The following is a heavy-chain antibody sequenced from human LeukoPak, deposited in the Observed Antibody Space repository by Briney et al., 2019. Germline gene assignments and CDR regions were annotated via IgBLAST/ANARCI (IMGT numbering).Heavy chain of an antibody. Sequence: KPSETLSLTCTVSGYSISSGYYWGWIRQPPGKGLEWIGSIYHSGSTYYNPSLKSRVTISADTSKEQFSLKLRSVTAADTAVYYCARDPTHYDPPLWGQGTLVTVSS. CDR2: IYHSGST. J-gene: IGHJ4*02. V-gene: IGHV4-38-2*02. CDR1: GYSISSGYY. CDR3: ARDPTHYDPPL. D-gene: IGHD4-17*01.